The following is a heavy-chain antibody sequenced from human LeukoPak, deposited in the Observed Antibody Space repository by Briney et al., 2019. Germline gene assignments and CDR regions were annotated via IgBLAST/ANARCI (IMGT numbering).Heavy chain of an antibody. V-gene: IGHV4-59*01. CDR2: IYYSGST. CDR3: ARGRDGYNFDY. D-gene: IGHD5-24*01. J-gene: IGHJ4*02. Sequence: PSETLSLTCSVSGGSIRNYYWSWIRQPPGKGLEWIGYIYYSGSTNYNPSLKSRVTISLDTSKNQFSLKLGSVTAADTAVYFCARGRDGYNFDYWGQGTLVTVSS. CDR1: GGSIRNYY.